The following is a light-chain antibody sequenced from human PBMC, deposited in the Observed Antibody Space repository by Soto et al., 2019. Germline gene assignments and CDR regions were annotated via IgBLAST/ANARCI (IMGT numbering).Light chain of an antibody. CDR1: QSVSSS. J-gene: IGKJ1*01. Sequence: EIVLTQSPGTLSVSPGERATVSCRTSQSVSSSLAWYQQKPGQAPSLLIYGASTRATGIPARFSGSGSGTEFTLTISSLQSEDCAVYYCQQYKNWPWTFGQGTKVDI. CDR2: GAS. V-gene: IGKV3-15*01. CDR3: QQYKNWPWT.